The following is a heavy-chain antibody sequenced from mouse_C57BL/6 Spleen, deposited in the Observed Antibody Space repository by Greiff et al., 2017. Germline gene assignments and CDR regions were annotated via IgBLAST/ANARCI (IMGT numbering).Heavy chain of an antibody. CDR1: GYAFSSSW. Sequence: QVQLQQSGPELVKPGASVKISCKASGYAFSSSWMNWVKQRPGKGLEWIGRIHPGDGDTNYNGKFKGKATLTADKSSSTAYMQLISLTSEDSAVYFCARIKAMDYWGQGTSVTVSS. J-gene: IGHJ4*01. CDR3: ARIKAMDY. V-gene: IGHV1-82*01. CDR2: IHPGDGDT.